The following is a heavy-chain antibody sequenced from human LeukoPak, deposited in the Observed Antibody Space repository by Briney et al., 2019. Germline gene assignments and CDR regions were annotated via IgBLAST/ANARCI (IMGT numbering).Heavy chain of an antibody. J-gene: IGHJ6*03. CDR2: VNPNSGGT. V-gene: IGHV1-2*02. Sequence: ASVNVSCKVSGYTFIGYYVHWVRQAPGQGLEWMGWVNPNSGGTDYAQKFQGRITMTRETSISTAYMELNSLRSDDTAVYYCARGDMVRGLYYMDVWGRGTTVTVSS. CDR1: GYTFIGYY. D-gene: IGHD3-10*01. CDR3: ARGDMVRGLYYMDV.